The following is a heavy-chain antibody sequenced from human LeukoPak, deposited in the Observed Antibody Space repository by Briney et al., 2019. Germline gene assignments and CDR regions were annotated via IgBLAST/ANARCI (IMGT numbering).Heavy chain of an antibody. CDR3: ARDGLLWFGEGSYGMDV. V-gene: IGHV1-69*13. Sequence: SVKVSCKASGGTFSSYAISWVRQAPGQGLEWMGGIIPIFGTANYAQKFQGRVTITADESTSTAYMELSRLRSDDTAVYYCARDGLLWFGEGSYGMDVWGQGTTVTVSS. J-gene: IGHJ6*02. D-gene: IGHD3-10*01. CDR2: IIPIFGTA. CDR1: GGTFSSYA.